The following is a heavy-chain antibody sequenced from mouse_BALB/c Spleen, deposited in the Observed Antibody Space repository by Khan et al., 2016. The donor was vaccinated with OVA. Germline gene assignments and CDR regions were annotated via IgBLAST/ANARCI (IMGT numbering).Heavy chain of an antibody. Sequence: QIQLVQSGPELKKPGETVKISCTATGYTFTNYGMNWVKQAPGKGLKWMGWINTYTGQPTYPDEFKGRFAFSLETSASTAYLQFNNLNNEDTATYFCARSNSYWYFDVWGAGTTVIVSS. J-gene: IGHJ1*01. CDR1: GYTFTNYG. CDR3: ARSNSYWYFDV. CDR2: INTYTGQP. D-gene: IGHD4-1*02. V-gene: IGHV9-3-1*01.